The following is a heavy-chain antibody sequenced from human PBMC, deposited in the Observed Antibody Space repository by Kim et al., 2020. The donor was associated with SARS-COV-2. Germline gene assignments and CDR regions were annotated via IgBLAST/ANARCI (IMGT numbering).Heavy chain of an antibody. Sequence: SETLSLTCTVSGGSMSYNYWSWIRQPPGKGLEWIGYIYDSGSTNYNPSLKSRVTISVDTPKKQISLKLSSVTAADTAVYYCARDALSDFWSGNYYGMDV. CDR3: ARDALSDFWSGNYYGMDV. V-gene: IGHV4-59*01. D-gene: IGHD3-3*01. J-gene: IGHJ6*01. CDR1: GGSMSYNY. CDR2: IYDSGST.